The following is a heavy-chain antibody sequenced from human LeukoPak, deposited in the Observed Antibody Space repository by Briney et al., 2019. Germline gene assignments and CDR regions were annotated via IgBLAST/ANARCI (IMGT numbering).Heavy chain of an antibody. CDR1: GGSISSGGYY. CDR2: IYYSGST. Sequence: SETLSLTCTVSGGSISSGGYYWSWIRQHPGKGLEWIGYIYYSGSTYYNPSLKSRVTISVDTSKNQFSLKLSSVTAADTAVYYCARDFIGGADVVTAIPSWGQGTLVTVSS. CDR3: ARDFIGGADVVTAIPS. D-gene: IGHD2-21*02. J-gene: IGHJ5*02. V-gene: IGHV4-31*03.